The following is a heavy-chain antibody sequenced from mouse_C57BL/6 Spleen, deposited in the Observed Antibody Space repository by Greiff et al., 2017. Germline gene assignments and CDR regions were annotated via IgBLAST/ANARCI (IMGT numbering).Heavy chain of an antibody. CDR2: IYPGSGNT. CDR1: GYSFTSYY. V-gene: IGHV1-66*01. Sequence: QVQLKQSGPELVKPGASVKISCKASGYSFTSYYIHWVKQRPGQGLEWIGWIYPGSGNTKYNEKFKGKATLTADTSSSTAYMQLSSLTSEDSAVYYCARDYGSSGWYCDVWGTGTTVTVSS. CDR3: ARDYGSSGWYCDV. J-gene: IGHJ1*03. D-gene: IGHD1-1*01.